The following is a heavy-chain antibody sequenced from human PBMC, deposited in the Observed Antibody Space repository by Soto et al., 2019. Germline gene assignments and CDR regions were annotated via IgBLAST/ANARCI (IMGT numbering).Heavy chain of an antibody. V-gene: IGHV3-72*01. CDR1: GFTLSDYY. CDR3: SRSRPGVTHDS. Sequence: GGSLRLSCAVSGFTLSDYYMEWVRQAPGQGLEWIGLSRNKDNCYTTEYAASVKGRFSISRDDSKNSLYLQMSSLKTEDTALYYCSRSRPGVTHDSWGQGTLVTVSS. CDR2: SRNKDNCYTT. D-gene: IGHD3-10*01. J-gene: IGHJ4*02.